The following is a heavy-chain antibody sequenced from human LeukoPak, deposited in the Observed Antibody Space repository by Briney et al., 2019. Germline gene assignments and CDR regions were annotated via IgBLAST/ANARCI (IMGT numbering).Heavy chain of an antibody. CDR3: AKGIDYGDYDAFDI. CDR2: ISGSGGST. J-gene: IGHJ3*02. V-gene: IGHV3-23*01. D-gene: IGHD4-17*01. Sequence: XXEWXXAISGSGGSTYYADSVKGRFTISRDNSKNTLYLQMNSLRAEDTAVYYCAKGIDYGDYDAFDIWGQGTMVTVSS.